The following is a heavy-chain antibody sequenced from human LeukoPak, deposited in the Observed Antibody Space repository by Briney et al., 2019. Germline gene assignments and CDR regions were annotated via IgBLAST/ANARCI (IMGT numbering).Heavy chain of an antibody. V-gene: IGHV3-74*01. J-gene: IGHJ4*02. D-gene: IGHD5-12*01. CDR3: ARVSMVATGNY. Sequence: GGSLRLSCAASGLTFSSYWMYWVRQAPGKGLVWVSRINSDGSSTSYADSVKGRFTISRDNAKNTLYLQMNSLRAEDTAVYYCARVSMVATGNYWGQGTLVTVSS. CDR1: GLTFSSYW. CDR2: INSDGSST.